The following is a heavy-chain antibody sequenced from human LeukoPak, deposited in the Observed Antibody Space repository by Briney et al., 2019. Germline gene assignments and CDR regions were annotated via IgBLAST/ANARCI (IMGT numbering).Heavy chain of an antibody. Sequence: GGSLRLSCAASGFTFSSYSMNWVRQAPGKGLEWVSYISSSSTIYYADSVKGRFTISRDNAKNSLYLQMNSLRAEDTAVYYCARQALGAVAGTFDYWGQGTLVTVSS. D-gene: IGHD6-19*01. CDR2: ISSSSTI. V-gene: IGHV3-48*01. J-gene: IGHJ4*02. CDR1: GFTFSSYS. CDR3: ARQALGAVAGTFDY.